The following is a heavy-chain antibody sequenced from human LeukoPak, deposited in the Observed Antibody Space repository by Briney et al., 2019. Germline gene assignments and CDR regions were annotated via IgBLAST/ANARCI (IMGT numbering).Heavy chain of an antibody. CDR2: ISGGGGST. CDR1: GFSFSSYG. CDR3: AKSSYYDSSGYYREYYFDH. J-gene: IGHJ4*02. V-gene: IGHV3-23*01. D-gene: IGHD3-22*01. Sequence: PGGSLRLSCAASGFSFSSYGMTWVRQASGKGLEWVSSISGGGGSTNSADSVGGRFTISRDNSKNTLYLQMNRLRAEDTAVYYCAKSSYYDSSGYYREYYFDHWGQGTLVTVSS.